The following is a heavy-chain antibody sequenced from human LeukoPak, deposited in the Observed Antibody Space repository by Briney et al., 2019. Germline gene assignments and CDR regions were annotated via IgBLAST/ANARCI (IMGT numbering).Heavy chain of an antibody. CDR2: INHSGST. V-gene: IGHV4-34*01. Sequence: SETLSLTCAVYGGSFSGYYSSWIRQPPGKGLEWIGEINHSGSTNYNPSLKSRVTISVDTSKNQFSLKLSSVTAADTAVYYCAVAGRKFDPWGQGTLVTVSS. J-gene: IGHJ5*02. CDR1: GGSFSGYY. CDR3: AVAGRKFDP.